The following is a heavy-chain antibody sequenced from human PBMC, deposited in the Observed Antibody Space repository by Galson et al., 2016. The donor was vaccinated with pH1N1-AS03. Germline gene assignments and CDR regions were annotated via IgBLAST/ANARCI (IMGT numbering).Heavy chain of an antibody. CDR1: GYIFTGYY. CDR2: INPTSGDT. J-gene: IGHJ4*02. D-gene: IGHD1-26*01. CDR3: ASGAESLWELGGDH. V-gene: IGHV1-2*02. Sequence: SVKVSCKASGYIFTGYYMHWVRQAPGQGLEWMGWINPTSGDTNYAQKFQGRVTMTRDSAISTDYMELRRLRSDDTAVYYCASGAESLWELGGDHWGQGTLVTVSS.